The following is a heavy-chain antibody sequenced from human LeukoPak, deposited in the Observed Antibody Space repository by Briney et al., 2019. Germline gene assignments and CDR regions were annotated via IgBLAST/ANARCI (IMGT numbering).Heavy chain of an antibody. V-gene: IGHV3-30*03. J-gene: IGHJ4*02. D-gene: IGHD6-19*01. CDR2: ISYDGSNK. CDR3: GKGVGYSNGLFDS. CDR1: GFTFSNYG. Sequence: GGSLRLSCAASGFTFSNYGMHGVRQAPAKGLEWVAVISYDGSNKYYVDSVKGRFTISRDNSKNTLYLQMNRQRAEDTDVYYCGKGVGYSNGLFDSWGQGTLVTVSS.